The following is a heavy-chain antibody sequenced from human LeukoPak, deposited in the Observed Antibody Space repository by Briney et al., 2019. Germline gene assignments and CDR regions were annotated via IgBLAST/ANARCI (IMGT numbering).Heavy chain of an antibody. Sequence: PGGSLRLSCAASGFTFDDYAMHWVRQAPGKGLEWVSLISWDGGSTYYADSVKGRFTISRDNSKNPLYLQMNSLRAEDTALYYCANDMGSGSYHPRPLDYWGQGTLVTVSS. CDR2: ISWDGGST. CDR1: GFTFDDYA. V-gene: IGHV3-43D*03. CDR3: ANDMGSGSYHPRPLDY. D-gene: IGHD1-26*01. J-gene: IGHJ4*02.